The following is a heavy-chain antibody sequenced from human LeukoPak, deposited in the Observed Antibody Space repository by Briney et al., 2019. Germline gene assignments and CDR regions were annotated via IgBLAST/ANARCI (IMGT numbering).Heavy chain of an antibody. V-gene: IGHV4-34*01. J-gene: IGHJ4*02. D-gene: IGHD4-17*01. CDR3: ARDFDYGDSY. CDR2: INHSGST. CDR1: GGSFSGYY. Sequence: SETLSLTCAVYGGSFSGYYWSWIRQPPGKGLEWIGEINHSGSTNYNPSLKSRVTISVDTSKNQFSLKLSSVTAADTAVYYCARDFDYGDSYWGQGTQVTVSS.